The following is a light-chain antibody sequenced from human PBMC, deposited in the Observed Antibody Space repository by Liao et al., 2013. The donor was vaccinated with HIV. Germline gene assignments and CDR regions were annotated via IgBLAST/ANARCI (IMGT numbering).Light chain of an antibody. CDR2: YDR. CDR1: NIGSET. CDR3: QVWDSSSDHGV. J-gene: IGLJ1*01. V-gene: IGLV3-21*01. Sequence: SYELTQPPSVSVAPGKTARITCGGNNIGSETVHWYQQKPGQAPLLVIYYDRDRPSGIPERFSGFNSGNTATLTISRVEAGDEADYYCQVWDSSSDHGVFGTGTKVTVL.